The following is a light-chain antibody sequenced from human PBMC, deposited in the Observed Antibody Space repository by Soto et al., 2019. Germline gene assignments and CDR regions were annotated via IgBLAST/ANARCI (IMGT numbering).Light chain of an antibody. CDR2: WAS. J-gene: IGKJ4*01. CDR3: HQYFSAPQA. CDR1: QSLFYTSNKRNY. V-gene: IGKV4-1*01. Sequence: DIVMSQSPDSLAVSLGERATIKCKSSQSLFYTSNKRNYLAWYQQKPGQRPRLLISWASTRESGVPDRFSAGGSGTDFTLTITNLQPDDVATYYGHQYFSAPQAFGGGTKVEI.